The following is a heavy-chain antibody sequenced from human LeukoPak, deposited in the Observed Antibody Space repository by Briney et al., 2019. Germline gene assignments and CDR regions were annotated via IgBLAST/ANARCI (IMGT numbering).Heavy chain of an antibody. CDR1: EGSIINYY. CDR3: ARRSVRGVTRY. V-gene: IGHV4-39*06. D-gene: IGHD3-10*01. Sequence: SETLSLTCTVSEGSIINYYWGWVRQAPGKGLEWIGSIYYSGNTYYNSSLKSRVTISRDTSKKQFTLNLSSVTAADTAVYYCARRSVRGVTRYWGQGALVTVSS. J-gene: IGHJ4*02. CDR2: IYYSGNT.